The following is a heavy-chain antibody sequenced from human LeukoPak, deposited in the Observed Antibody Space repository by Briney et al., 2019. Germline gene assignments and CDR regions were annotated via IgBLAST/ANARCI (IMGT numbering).Heavy chain of an antibody. CDR1: GFTFSSXX. CDR3: ARDRRGYGMDV. J-gene: IGHJ6*02. Sequence: GFTFSSXXXXXXRXXPGKXXXWVSSISSSSSYIYYADSVKGRFTISRDNAKNSLYLQMNSLRAEDTAVYYCARDRRGYGMDVWGQGTTVTVSS. V-gene: IGHV3-21*01. CDR2: ISSSSSYI.